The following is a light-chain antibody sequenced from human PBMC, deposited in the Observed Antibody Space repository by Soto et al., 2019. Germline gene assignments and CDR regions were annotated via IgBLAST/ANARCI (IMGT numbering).Light chain of an antibody. CDR3: QQYGSSSYT. J-gene: IGKJ2*01. V-gene: IGKV3-20*01. Sequence: EIVLTQSPVTLSLSPGERATLSCRSSQSVSSSYLAWYLQSPGQAPRLLIYGASRRAPGIPDRFSGSGSGTDFTLTISRLEPEDFAVYYCQQYGSSSYTFGQGTKLGIK. CDR1: QSVSSSY. CDR2: GAS.